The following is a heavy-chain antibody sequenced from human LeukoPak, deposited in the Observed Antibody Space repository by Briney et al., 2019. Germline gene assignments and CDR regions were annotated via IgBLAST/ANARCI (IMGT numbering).Heavy chain of an antibody. CDR3: ARVGGYPSVYYFDY. CDR2: INSDGSST. CDR1: GFTFSSYW. V-gene: IGHV3-74*01. J-gene: IGHJ4*02. D-gene: IGHD5-12*01. Sequence: GGSLRLSCAASGFTFSSYWMHWVRQAPGKGLVWVSRINSDGSSTSHADSVKGRFTISRDNAKNALYLQMNSLRAEDTAVYYCARVGGYPSVYYFDYRGQGTLVTVSS.